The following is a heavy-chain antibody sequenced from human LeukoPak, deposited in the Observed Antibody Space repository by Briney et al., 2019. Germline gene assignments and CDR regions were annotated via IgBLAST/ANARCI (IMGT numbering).Heavy chain of an antibody. CDR1: SDSISPYY. Sequence: SETLSLTCTVSSDSISPYYWSWIRQSPGTGLEWIGCVYYSGSTTYNPSLKSRVTISIDTSKNQFSLKLTSVTAADTAMYYCARSEEMAALFDYWGQGTLVSVSS. CDR2: VYYSGST. CDR3: ARSEEMAALFDY. J-gene: IGHJ4*02. D-gene: IGHD5-24*01. V-gene: IGHV4-59*01.